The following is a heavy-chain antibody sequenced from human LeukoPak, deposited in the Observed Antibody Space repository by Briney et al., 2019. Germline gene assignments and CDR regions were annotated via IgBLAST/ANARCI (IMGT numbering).Heavy chain of an antibody. V-gene: IGHV1-69*05. CDR1: GGTFSSYA. CDR3: ARETFFGVYYYYMDV. Sequence: ASVKVSCKASGGTFSSYAISWVRQAPGQGLEWMGGIIPIFGTANYAQKFQGRVTITTDESTSTAYMELSSLRSEDTAVYYCARETFFGVYYYYMDVWGKGTTVTVSS. CDR2: IIPIFGTA. J-gene: IGHJ6*03. D-gene: IGHD3-3*01.